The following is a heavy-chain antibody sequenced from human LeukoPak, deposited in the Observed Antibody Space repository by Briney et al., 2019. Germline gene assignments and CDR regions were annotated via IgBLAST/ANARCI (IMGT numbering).Heavy chain of an antibody. Sequence: GGSLRLSCVVSGFTFSGHEMNWVRQAPGKGLEWLSYISTTGSTIYYADSAKGRFTISRDNSKNSLYLRMNSLRAEDTGIYYCARNDVYGDSLPDYWGQGTLVTVSS. CDR3: ARNDVYGDSLPDY. J-gene: IGHJ4*02. CDR2: ISTTGSTI. CDR1: GFTFSGHE. V-gene: IGHV3-48*03. D-gene: IGHD4-17*01.